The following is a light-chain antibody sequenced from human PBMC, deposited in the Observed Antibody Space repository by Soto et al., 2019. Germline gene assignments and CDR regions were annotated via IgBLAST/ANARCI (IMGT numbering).Light chain of an antibody. CDR1: QSVNNN. J-gene: IGKJ1*01. CDR2: GSS. CDR3: QQYNNWPT. V-gene: IGKV3D-15*01. Sequence: ETLMTQSPATLSVSPGERATLSCRASQSVNNNLAWYQQKLGQAPRVLIYGSSSRATGIPDRFSGSGSASGTDFTLTISSLQSEDFAVYYCQQYNNWPTFGQGTKVDIK.